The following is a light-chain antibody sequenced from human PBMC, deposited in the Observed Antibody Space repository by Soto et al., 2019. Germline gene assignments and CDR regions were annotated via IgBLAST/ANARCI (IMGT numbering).Light chain of an antibody. V-gene: IGKV3-20*01. Sequence: SVLTQSPCTLSLSPGERATLSCRASQSVSSSYLAWYQQKPGQAPRLLIYGASSRATGIPDRFSGSGSGTDFTLTISRLEPEDFAVYYCQQYGSSLITFGQGTRLEIK. CDR3: QQYGSSLIT. J-gene: IGKJ5*01. CDR1: QSVSSSY. CDR2: GAS.